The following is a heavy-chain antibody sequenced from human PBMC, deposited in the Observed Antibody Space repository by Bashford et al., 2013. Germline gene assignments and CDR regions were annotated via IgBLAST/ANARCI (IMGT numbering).Heavy chain of an antibody. J-gene: IGHJ3*01. V-gene: IGHV1-2*02. CDR3: ARDGPVVGVWNAFDV. D-gene: IGHD1-26*01. Sequence: SVKVSCKAFWIHLPATTIYTGCDRRPGQGLEWMGWINPNPNSGATKYAEMFQGRVTMTRDTSISTAYMELSSLRSDDTAVYFCARDGPVVGVWNAFDVWGQGTMVTVSS. CDR1: IHLPATT. CDR2: INPNPNSGAT.